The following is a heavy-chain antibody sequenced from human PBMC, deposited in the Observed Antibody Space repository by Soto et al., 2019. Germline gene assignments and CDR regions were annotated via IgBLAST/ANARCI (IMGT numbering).Heavy chain of an antibody. J-gene: IGHJ5*02. V-gene: IGHV1-18*01. Sequence: QVQLVQSGAEVKKPGASVKVSCKASGYTFTSYGISWVRQAPGQGLEWMGWISAYNGNTNYAQKLQGRVTMTTDTPTSTAYMELRSLRSDDTAVYYCARERATVTTLVGWFDPWGQGTLVTVSS. CDR2: ISAYNGNT. D-gene: IGHD4-17*01. CDR1: GYTFTSYG. CDR3: ARERATVTTLVGWFDP.